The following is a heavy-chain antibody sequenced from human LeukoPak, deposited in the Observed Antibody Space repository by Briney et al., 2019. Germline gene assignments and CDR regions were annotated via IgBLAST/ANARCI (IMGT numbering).Heavy chain of an antibody. CDR2: IYYSGST. CDR3: ARDGRPVGATTYWARALGAYYFDY. J-gene: IGHJ4*02. Sequence: PSETLSLTCTVFGGSISSSSYYWGWIRQPPGKGLEWIGSIYYSGSTYYNPSLKSRVTISVDTSKNQFSLKLSSVTAADTAVYYCARDGRPVGATTYWARALGAYYFDYWGQGTLVTVSS. D-gene: IGHD1-26*01. CDR1: GGSISSSSYY. V-gene: IGHV4-39*07.